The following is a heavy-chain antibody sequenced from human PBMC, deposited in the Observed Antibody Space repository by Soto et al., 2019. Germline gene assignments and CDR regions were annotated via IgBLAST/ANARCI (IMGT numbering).Heavy chain of an antibody. CDR2: TYYRSKWYN. CDR1: GDSVSSNSAA. J-gene: IGHJ3*02. CDR3: SKYLDGNAFDI. Sequence: QVQLQQSGPGLMKTSQNLTLTCAISGDSVSSNSAAWNWIRQSPSSGLEWVGRTYYRSKWYNDYVVAVKIPITINRVTSNNQFSRQLISVTPDDTAMYYCSKYLDGNAFDIWGQGTMVAVSS. V-gene: IGHV6-1*01. D-gene: IGHD3-9*01.